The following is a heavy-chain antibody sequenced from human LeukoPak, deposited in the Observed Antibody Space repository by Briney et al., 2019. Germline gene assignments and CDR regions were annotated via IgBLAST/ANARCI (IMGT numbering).Heavy chain of an antibody. J-gene: IGHJ3*02. CDR2: VSGSGDTT. D-gene: IGHD3-10*01. Sequence: QPGGSLRLSCAASGFTFSNYAMSWVRQAPGKGLEWVSVVSGSGDTTYYADSVKGRFTISRNNSRNTLYLQMNSLRAEDTAVYYCAKYTSYYGSGRGPFDIWGQGTMVSVSS. CDR3: AKYTSYYGSGRGPFDI. V-gene: IGHV3-23*01. CDR1: GFTFSNYA.